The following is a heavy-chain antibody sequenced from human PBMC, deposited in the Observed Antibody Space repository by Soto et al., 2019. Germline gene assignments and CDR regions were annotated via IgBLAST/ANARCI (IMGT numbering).Heavy chain of an antibody. Sequence: SETLSLTCTVSGGSISSGDYYWSWIRQPPGKGLEWIGYIYYSGSTYYNPSLKSRVTISVDTSKNQFSLKLSSVTAADTAVYYCARDCSGGSCSGYFDYWGQGTLVTVSS. J-gene: IGHJ4*02. CDR1: GGSISSGDYY. CDR2: IYYSGST. CDR3: ARDCSGGSCSGYFDY. D-gene: IGHD2-15*01. V-gene: IGHV4-30-4*01.